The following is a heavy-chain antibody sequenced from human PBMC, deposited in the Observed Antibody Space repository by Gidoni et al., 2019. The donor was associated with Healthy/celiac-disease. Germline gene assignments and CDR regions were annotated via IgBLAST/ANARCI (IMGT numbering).Heavy chain of an antibody. CDR2: INHSGTT. D-gene: IGHD1-26*01. CDR1: GGSCRGYY. J-gene: IGHJ4*02. V-gene: IGHV4-34*01. CDR3: ARNPHRKWELRWYFDY. Sequence: QVQLQQWGAGLLKPSETLSLTCAVYGGSCRGYYWSWIRQPPGKGLEWIGEINHSGTTNYNPSLKSRVTISVDTSKNQFSLKLSSVTAADTAVYYCARNPHRKWELRWYFDYWGQGTLVTVSS.